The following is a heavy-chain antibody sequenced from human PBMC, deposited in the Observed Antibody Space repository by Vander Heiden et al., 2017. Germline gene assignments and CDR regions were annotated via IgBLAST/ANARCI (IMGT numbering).Heavy chain of an antibody. CDR1: GLTFSRSG. J-gene: IGHJ4*02. Sequence: QVQLVESGGGVGQPGRSLRLSCAASGLTFSRSGFTGVRQAPGKGLEWVAVIWYDGSKRYYADSVEGRFTISRDDSKNTLYLQMNSLRAEDTAVYYCARDLGVTNYYFDYWGQGTLVTVSS. CDR3: ARDLGVTNYYFDY. D-gene: IGHD2-21*02. V-gene: IGHV3-33*01. CDR2: IWYDGSKR.